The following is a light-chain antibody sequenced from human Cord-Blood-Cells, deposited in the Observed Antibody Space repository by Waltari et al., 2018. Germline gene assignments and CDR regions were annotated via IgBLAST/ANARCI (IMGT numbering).Light chain of an antibody. V-gene: IGLV2-14*01. CDR1: SSDVGGYNY. Sequence: QSALTQPASVSGSPGQSITISCTGTSSDVGGYNYVSWYQQHPGKAPKLMIYEFSNRASGVSNLFSGAKSGNTASLTISGLQAEDEADYYCSSYTSSSAYVFGTGTKVTVL. CDR3: SSYTSSSAYV. J-gene: IGLJ1*01. CDR2: EFS.